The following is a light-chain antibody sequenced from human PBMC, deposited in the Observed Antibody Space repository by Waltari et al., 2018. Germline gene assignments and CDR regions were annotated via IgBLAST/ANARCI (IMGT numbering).Light chain of an antibody. V-gene: IGLV2-11*01. Sequence: QSALTQPRSVAGSLGQSVTISCSGTSSDVGGYNYVSWYQQHPGKAPKLIIYDINKRPSGVPDRFPGSKSGNTASPTISSLQSDDEADYYCCSYAGIYTLAFGGGTKLTVL. CDR2: DIN. CDR1: SSDVGGYNY. CDR3: CSYAGIYTLA. J-gene: IGLJ2*01.